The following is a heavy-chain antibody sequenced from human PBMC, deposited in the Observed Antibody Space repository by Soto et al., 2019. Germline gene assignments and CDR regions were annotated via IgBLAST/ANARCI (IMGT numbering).Heavy chain of an antibody. V-gene: IGHV4-30-4*01. Sequence: QVQLQESGPGLVKPSQTLSLTGTVSGGSISSGDYYWSWIRQPPGKGLEWIGYIYYSGGTSYNPSLKSRITMSVAASKNQISLQLSSVTAADTAVYYCARGDLTVTSYYDYGMDVWAQEPTVTVAS. CDR1: GGSISSGDYY. CDR2: IYYSGGT. CDR3: ARGDLTVTSYYDYGMDV. J-gene: IGHJ6*02. D-gene: IGHD1-20*01.